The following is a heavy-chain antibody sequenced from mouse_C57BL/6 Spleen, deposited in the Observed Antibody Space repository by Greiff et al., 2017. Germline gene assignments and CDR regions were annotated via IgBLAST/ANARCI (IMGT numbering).Heavy chain of an antibody. CDR1: GFTFSDYG. J-gene: IGHJ1*03. V-gene: IGHV5-17*01. CDR2: ISSGSSTI. Sequence: DVMLVESGGGLVKPGGSLKLSCAASGFTFSDYGMHWVRQAPEKGLEWVAYISSGSSTIYYADTVKGRFTISRDNAKNTLFLQMTSLRSEDTAMYYCAIYYGNYDWYFDVWGTGTTVTVSS. D-gene: IGHD2-1*01. CDR3: AIYYGNYDWYFDV.